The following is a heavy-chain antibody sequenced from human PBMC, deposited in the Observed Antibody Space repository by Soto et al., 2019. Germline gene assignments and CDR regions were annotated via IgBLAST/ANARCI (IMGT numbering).Heavy chain of an antibody. J-gene: IGHJ6*02. V-gene: IGHV4-31*03. CDR1: GGSISSGGYY. D-gene: IGHD2-21*02. CDR3: ARMNVVVTAIRFYYYGMDV. CDR2: IYYSGST. Sequence: QVQLQESGPGLVKPSQTLSLTCTVSGGSISSGGYYWSWIRQHPGKGLEWIGYIYYSGSTYYNPSLTSRVTISVATSKNQFSLTLSSVTAADTAVYYCARMNVVVTAIRFYYYGMDVWGQGTTVTVSS.